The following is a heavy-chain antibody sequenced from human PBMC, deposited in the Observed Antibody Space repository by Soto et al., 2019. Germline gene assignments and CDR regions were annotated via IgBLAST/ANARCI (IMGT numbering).Heavy chain of an antibody. CDR2: ISWDGGST. CDR3: ASGLYSSSWYAFDI. D-gene: IGHD6-13*01. Sequence: GGSMRLNCAASGFTIDEYTMHWVRQAPGKGLEWVSLISWDGGSTYYADSVKGRFTISRDNSKNSLYLQMNSLRTEDTSLYYCASGLYSSSWYAFDIWGQGSLVTVS. V-gene: IGHV3-43*01. J-gene: IGHJ3*02. CDR1: GFTIDEYT.